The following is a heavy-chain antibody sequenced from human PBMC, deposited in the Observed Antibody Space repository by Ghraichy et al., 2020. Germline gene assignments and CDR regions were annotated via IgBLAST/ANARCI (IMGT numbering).Heavy chain of an antibody. J-gene: IGHJ5*02. CDR1: GYTFTSYG. D-gene: IGHD5-12*01. CDR3: ARTDIVATIVWFDP. CDR2: ISAYNGNT. Sequence: ASVKVSCKASGYTFTSYGISWVRQAPGQGLEWMGWISAYNGNTNYAQKLQGRVTMTTDTSTSTAYMELRSLRSDDTAVYYCARTDIVATIVWFDPWGQGTLVTVSS. V-gene: IGHV1-18*01.